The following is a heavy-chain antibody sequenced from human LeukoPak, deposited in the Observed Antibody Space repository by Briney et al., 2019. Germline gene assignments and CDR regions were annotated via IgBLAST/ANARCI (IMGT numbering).Heavy chain of an antibody. Sequence: GGSLRLSCAASGFXFSSYAISWVRQAPGKGLEWVSGISGSGGSTYYADSVKGRFTISRDNSKNTLYLQMNSLRAEDTAVYYCAKNSLMTTVTTSDHWGQGTLVTVSS. CDR2: ISGSGGST. J-gene: IGHJ4*02. CDR1: GFXFSSYA. D-gene: IGHD4-11*01. CDR3: AKNSLMTTVTTSDH. V-gene: IGHV3-23*01.